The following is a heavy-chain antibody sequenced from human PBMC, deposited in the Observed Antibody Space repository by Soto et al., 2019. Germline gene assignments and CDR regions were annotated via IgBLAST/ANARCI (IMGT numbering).Heavy chain of an antibody. CDR3: ARGRGYSYGLDP. V-gene: IGHV4-30-4*01. CDR1: GGSISSGDYY. CDR2: IYYSGST. D-gene: IGHD5-18*01. Sequence: SETLSLTCTVSGGSISSGDYYWSWIRQPPGKGLEWIGYIYYSGSTSYNPSLKSRVAISLDTSKNQFSLSLSSVTAADTAVYYCARGRGYSYGLDPWGQGTLVTVSS. J-gene: IGHJ5*02.